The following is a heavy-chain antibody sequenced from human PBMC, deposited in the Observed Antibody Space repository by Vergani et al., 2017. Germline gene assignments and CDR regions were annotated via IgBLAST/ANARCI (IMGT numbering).Heavy chain of an antibody. Sequence: QVQLVESGGGVVQPGRSLRLSCAASGFTFSSYGMHWVRQAPGKGLEWVAVIWYDGSNKYYADSVKGRFTISRDNSKNTLYLQMNSLRAEDTAVYYCARAGNYYYYYGMDVGGQGTTVTVSS. V-gene: IGHV3-33*01. D-gene: IGHD1-14*01. CDR2: IWYDGSNK. CDR1: GFTFSSYG. J-gene: IGHJ6*02. CDR3: ARAGNYYYYYGMDV.